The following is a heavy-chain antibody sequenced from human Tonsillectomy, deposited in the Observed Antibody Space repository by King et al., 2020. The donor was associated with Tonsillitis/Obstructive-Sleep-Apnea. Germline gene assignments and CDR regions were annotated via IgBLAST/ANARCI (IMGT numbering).Heavy chain of an antibody. J-gene: IGHJ4*02. V-gene: IGHV3-23*04. D-gene: IGHD3-3*01. CDR3: AKMAYDFWGGSPRDYFDN. Sequence: VQLVESGGGLVQPGGSLRLSCAASRFTFSSYAMGWVRQAPGKGLEWVSAISGGGDNTYAADSVKGRFTISRDNSKNTLYLQMNSLRAEDTAVYYCAKMAYDFWGGSPRDYFDNWGQGTLVTVSS. CDR1: RFTFSSYA. CDR2: ISGGGDNT.